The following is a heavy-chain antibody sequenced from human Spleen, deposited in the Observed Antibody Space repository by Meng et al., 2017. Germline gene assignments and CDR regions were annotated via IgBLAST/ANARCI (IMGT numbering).Heavy chain of an antibody. J-gene: IGHJ4*02. Sequence: QVQLVQSGAEVKRPGASVKVSCKASGYTFTSYDINWVRQAPGQGLEWMGWISADNGNTNHAQKFQGRVTLTTDTSTSTAYMELRSLRSDDTAIYYCASGTPGRSYCDYWGQGTLVTVSS. CDR1: GYTFTSYD. D-gene: IGHD2-15*01. CDR2: ISADNGNT. V-gene: IGHV1-18*01. CDR3: ASGTPGRSYCDY.